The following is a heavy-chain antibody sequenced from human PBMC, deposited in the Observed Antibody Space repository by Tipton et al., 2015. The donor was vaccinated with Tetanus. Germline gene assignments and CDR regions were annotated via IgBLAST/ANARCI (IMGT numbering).Heavy chain of an antibody. Sequence: QSGPKVKKPGASVKVSCKASGYTFTSYGISWVRQAPGQGLEWMGWISAYNGNTNYAQKLQGRVTMTTDTSTSTAYMELRSPRSDDTAVYYCARGTAYCGGDCYSDYWGQGTLVTVSS. D-gene: IGHD2-21*02. CDR2: ISAYNGNT. CDR3: ARGTAYCGGDCYSDY. J-gene: IGHJ4*02. CDR1: GYTFTSYG. V-gene: IGHV1-18*01.